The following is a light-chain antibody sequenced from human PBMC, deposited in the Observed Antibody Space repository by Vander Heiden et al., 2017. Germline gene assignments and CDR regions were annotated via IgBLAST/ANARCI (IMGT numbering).Light chain of an antibody. V-gene: IGLV7-46*01. J-gene: IGLJ2*01. CDR3: VLSCSGARPV. Sequence: QSAVTQEPSLIASPGGTATPTCGSSTGAVASGHFPCWVQRKPGQAPRTLNYDTGRKLSLTPGRLSGSLRGGKAALTLAGAQHEDEAEYYCVLSCSGARPVFGGGIKLTVL. CDR1: TGAVASGHF. CDR2: DTG.